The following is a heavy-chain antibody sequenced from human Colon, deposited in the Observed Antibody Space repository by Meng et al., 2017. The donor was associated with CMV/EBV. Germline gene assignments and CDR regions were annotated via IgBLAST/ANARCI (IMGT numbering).Heavy chain of an antibody. CDR1: GYSFTGYY. Sequence: ASVKVSCKASGYSFTGYYLHWVRQAPGQGLEWMVRINPFSGATSFEEKFQGRVAMTADSSTTTAYMELRRLTNDDSAVYYCARDREFAMDVWGQGTTVTVSS. V-gene: IGHV1-2*02. J-gene: IGHJ6*02. CDR2: INPFSGAT. CDR3: ARDREFAMDV.